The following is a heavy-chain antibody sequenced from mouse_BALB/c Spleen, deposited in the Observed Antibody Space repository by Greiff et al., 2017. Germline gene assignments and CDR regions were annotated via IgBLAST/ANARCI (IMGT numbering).Heavy chain of an antibody. CDR1: GFNIKDTY. CDR2: IDPANGNT. Sequence: EVQLQQSGAELVKPGASVKLSCTASGFNIKDTYMHWVKQRPEQGLEWIGRIDPANGNTKYDPKFQGKATITADTSSNTAYLQLSSLTSEDTAVYYCAREGFTTVVGNYFDYWGQGTTLTVSS. CDR3: AREGFTTVVGNYFDY. J-gene: IGHJ2*01. V-gene: IGHV14-3*02. D-gene: IGHD1-1*01.